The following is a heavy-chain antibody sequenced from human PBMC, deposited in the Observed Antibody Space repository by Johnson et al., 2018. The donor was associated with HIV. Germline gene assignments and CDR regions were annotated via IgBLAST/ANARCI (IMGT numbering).Heavy chain of an antibody. Sequence: VQLVESGGGVVQPGGSLRLSCAASGFTFSSYGMHWVRQAPGKGLEWVANIKEDGSEKYYVDSVKGRFTISRDNAKNSLYLQMNRLSAEDTAVYYCAKPAHYGDCGSDDAFHFWGQGTMVTVSS. D-gene: IGHD4-17*01. V-gene: IGHV3-7*03. CDR2: IKEDGSEK. J-gene: IGHJ3*01. CDR3: AKPAHYGDCGSDDAFHF. CDR1: GFTFSSYG.